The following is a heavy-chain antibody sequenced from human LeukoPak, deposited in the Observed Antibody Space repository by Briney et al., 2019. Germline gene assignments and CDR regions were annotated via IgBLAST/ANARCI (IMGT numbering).Heavy chain of an antibody. V-gene: IGHV1-18*01. CDR3: ARVPIPEVLWFGEEQGGYYYYYMDV. CDR1: GYTFTSYG. J-gene: IGHJ6*03. Sequence: ASVKVSCKASGYTFTSYGISWRRQAPGQGFEWMGWISAYNGKTNYAQKLQGRVTMTTDTSTSTAYMELRSLRSDDTAMYYCARVPIPEVLWFGEEQGGYYYYYMDVWGKGTTVTISS. CDR2: ISAYNGKT. D-gene: IGHD3-10*01.